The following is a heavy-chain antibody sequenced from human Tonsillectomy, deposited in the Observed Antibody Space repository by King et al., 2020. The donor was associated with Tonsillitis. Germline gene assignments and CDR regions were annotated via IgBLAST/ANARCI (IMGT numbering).Heavy chain of an antibody. J-gene: IGHJ4*02. CDR2: IRHDGSNQ. V-gene: IGHV3-30*02. CDR3: AKGPKGYIDY. Sequence: VQLVQSGGGVVQPGGSLRLSCVASGFTFSGYGMHWVRQAPGKGPEWVAFIRHDGSNQYYADAVKGRFTISRDNLKNILSLQMNSLRPEDTAMYYCAKGPKGYIDYWGQGTLVTASS. CDR1: GFTFSGYG.